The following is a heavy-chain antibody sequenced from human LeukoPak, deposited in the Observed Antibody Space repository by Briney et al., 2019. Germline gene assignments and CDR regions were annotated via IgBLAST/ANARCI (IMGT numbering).Heavy chain of an antibody. Sequence: ASVKVSCKASGGTFRSYAISWVRQAPGQGLKWMGRIIPILGIANYAQKFQGRVTITADKSTSTAYMELSSLRSEDTAVYYCARAARAGYYFDYWGQGTLVTVSS. V-gene: IGHV1-69*04. J-gene: IGHJ4*02. CDR1: GGTFRSYA. CDR2: IIPILGIA. CDR3: ARAARAGYYFDY.